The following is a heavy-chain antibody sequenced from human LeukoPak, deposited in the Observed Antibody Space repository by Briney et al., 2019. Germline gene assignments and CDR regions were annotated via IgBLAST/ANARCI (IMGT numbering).Heavy chain of an antibody. CDR3: ARGYYDSSSFYPPGNY. Sequence: GSVKVSCKASGYTFTSFVIYWVRQAPGQRLEWMGWIHVANGNTKYSQEFQGRVTITRDTSASTAYMELSSLRSEDMAVYYCARGYYDSSSFYPPGNYWGQGTLVTVSS. V-gene: IGHV1-3*03. D-gene: IGHD3-22*01. CDR1: GYTFTSFV. CDR2: IHVANGNT. J-gene: IGHJ4*02.